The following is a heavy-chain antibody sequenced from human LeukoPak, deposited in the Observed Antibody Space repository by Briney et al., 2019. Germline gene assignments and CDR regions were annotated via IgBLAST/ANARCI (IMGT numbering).Heavy chain of an antibody. D-gene: IGHD3-10*01. V-gene: IGHV3-23*01. J-gene: IGHJ4*02. CDR3: AKSYASGSFYDY. Sequence: GGSLRPSCAASGFTFSNYGMSWVRQTPGKGLEWVSRVSASGGRTYYADSVKGRFTISRDNSKNTMSLQMNNLRADDTAVYYCAKSYASGSFYDYWGQGTLVTVSS. CDR2: VSASGGRT. CDR1: GFTFSNYG.